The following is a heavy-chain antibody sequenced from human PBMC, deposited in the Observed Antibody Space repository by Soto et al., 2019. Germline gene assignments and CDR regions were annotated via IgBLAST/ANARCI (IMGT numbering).Heavy chain of an antibody. CDR3: ARGDGDYVWGSYSFNYYGMDG. J-gene: IGHJ6*02. Sequence: GESLKISCKGSGYSFTSYWISWVRQMPGKGLEWMGRIDPSDSYTNYSPSFQGHVTISADKSISTAYLQWSSLKASDTAMYYCARGDGDYVWGSYSFNYYGMDGWGQGTTVTVSS. D-gene: IGHD3-16*01. V-gene: IGHV5-10-1*01. CDR1: GYSFTSYW. CDR2: IDPSDSYT.